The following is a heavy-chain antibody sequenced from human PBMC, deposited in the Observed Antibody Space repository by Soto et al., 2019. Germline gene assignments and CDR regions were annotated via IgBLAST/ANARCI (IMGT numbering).Heavy chain of an antibody. CDR1: WGSLNRGSDD. J-gene: IGHJ5*02. Sequence: TSENLALTFTVSWGSLNRGSDDLGWIRQPPGKALEWIGYIYSRGRTNYTPPLNTRVTISVDTSTNQFSLKLSSVTAADTAVYYCARDIVVVPAAISWFDPCGQGTLVTGSS. CDR3: ARDIVVVPAAISWFDP. D-gene: IGHD2-2*01. CDR2: IYSRGRT. V-gene: IGHV4-61*01.